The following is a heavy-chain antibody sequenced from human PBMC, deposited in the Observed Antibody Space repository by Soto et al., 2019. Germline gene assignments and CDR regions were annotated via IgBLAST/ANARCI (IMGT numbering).Heavy chain of an antibody. V-gene: IGHV4-31*03. D-gene: IGHD3-22*01. CDR2: IYYSGST. Sequence: SETLSLTCTVSGGSISSGGYCWSWIRQHPGKGLEWIGYIYYSGSTYYNPSLKSRVTISVDTSKNQFSLKLSSVTAADTVVYYCARGGAGYYDSSGYYAGYWGQGTLVTVSS. CDR1: GGSISSGGYC. CDR3: ARGGAGYYDSSGYYAGY. J-gene: IGHJ4*02.